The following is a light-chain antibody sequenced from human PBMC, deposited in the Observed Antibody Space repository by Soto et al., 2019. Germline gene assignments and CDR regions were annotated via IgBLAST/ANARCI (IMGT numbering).Light chain of an antibody. CDR2: AAS. CDR1: QSVSSN. J-gene: IGKJ1*01. V-gene: IGKV3-20*01. Sequence: VMPQSQANLSVSPGERATLSCRASQSVSSNLAWYQQKPGQSPRLLIYAASSRATGIPDRFSGSGSGTDFTLTISRLEPEDFAVYYCQQYGSSPETFGQGTNVDIK. CDR3: QQYGSSPET.